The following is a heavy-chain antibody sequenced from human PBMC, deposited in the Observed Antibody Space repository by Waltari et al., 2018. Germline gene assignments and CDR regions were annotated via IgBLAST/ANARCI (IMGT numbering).Heavy chain of an antibody. CDR1: GGSITSNRHY. D-gene: IGHD5-12*01. Sequence: QLHLQESGPGLVKPSETLSLTCSVSGGSITSNRHYWGWLRQPPGTGPEWTGTISYSGATYNNPSLKSRVTISVDTSKNQYSLKLTSVTAADTAVYYCATYIGASIGTAAFDVWGQGTMVTVSS. CDR3: ATYIGASIGTAAFDV. CDR2: ISYSGAT. J-gene: IGHJ3*01. V-gene: IGHV4-39*01.